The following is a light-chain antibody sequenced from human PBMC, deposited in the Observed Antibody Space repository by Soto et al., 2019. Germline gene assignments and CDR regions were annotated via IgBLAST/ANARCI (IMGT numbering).Light chain of an antibody. CDR3: QHYNSYSEA. J-gene: IGKJ1*01. Sequence: DIQMTQSPASLPASVGDRVTITCRASQGISNYLAWYQQKPGKAPKLLIYKASTLQSGVPSRFRGSGSGTEFTLTISSLQPDDFETYYCQHYNSYSEAFGQGTKVDIK. CDR1: QGISNY. V-gene: IGKV1-5*03. CDR2: KAS.